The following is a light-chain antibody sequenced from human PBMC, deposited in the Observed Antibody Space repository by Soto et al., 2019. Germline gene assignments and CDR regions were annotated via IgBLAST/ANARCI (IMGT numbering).Light chain of an antibody. J-gene: IGLJ2*01. CDR1: KIGTRS. Sequence: SYELTQPPSVSEAPGKTARITCGGNKIGTRSVHWYQQKAGQAPFLVIFYDSGRPSGIPERYSGSNSGNTATLTITRVEAGDEADYYCEVWDSSGDHPVFGGGTKLTVL. V-gene: IGLV3-21*04. CDR3: EVWDSSGDHPV. CDR2: YDS.